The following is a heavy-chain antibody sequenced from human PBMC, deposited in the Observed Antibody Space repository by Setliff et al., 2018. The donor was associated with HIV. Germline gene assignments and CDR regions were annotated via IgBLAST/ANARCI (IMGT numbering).Heavy chain of an antibody. D-gene: IGHD3-16*01. V-gene: IGHV3-23*01. CDR2: ISGGGGKT. CDR1: RFTFSSYA. CDR3: ARLWGLKEDTFDI. Sequence: GGSLRLSCAASRFTFSSYAMSWVRQAPGKGLEWVSAISGGGGKTDYADSVKGRFTISRDNAKSSLYLQMNSLRAEDTAIYYCARLWGLKEDTFDIWGQGTMVTVSS. J-gene: IGHJ3*02.